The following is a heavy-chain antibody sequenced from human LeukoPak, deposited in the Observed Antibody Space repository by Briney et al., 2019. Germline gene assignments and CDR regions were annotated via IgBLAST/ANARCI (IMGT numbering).Heavy chain of an antibody. J-gene: IGHJ3*02. D-gene: IGHD2-15*01. V-gene: IGHV3-48*02. CDR2: ISSSSSTI. CDR3: ARICSGGNCYFPSI. Sequence: PGGSLRLSCAASGFTFSSYSMNWVRQAPGKGLEWVSYISSSSSTIYYADSVKGRFTISRDNAKNSLYLQMNSLRDEDTAVYYCARICSGGNCYFPSIWGQGTMVTVSS. CDR1: GFTFSSYS.